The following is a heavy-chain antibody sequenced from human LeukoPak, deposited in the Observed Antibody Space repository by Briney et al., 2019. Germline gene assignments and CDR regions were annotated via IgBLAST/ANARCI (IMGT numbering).Heavy chain of an antibody. CDR1: VASSPINH. Sequence: SETPSLTCTLSVASSPINHWSWILKSPGQGLLLIGDSYYIVTIAYYPSLERRVTMSVDMSKTQFSLRLNSVTATDAAVYYCARLDCGGDCYVDYWGQGNLVTVSP. CDR3: ARLDCGGDCYVDY. D-gene: IGHD2-21*02. CDR2: SYYIVTI. V-gene: IGHV4-59*08. J-gene: IGHJ4*02.